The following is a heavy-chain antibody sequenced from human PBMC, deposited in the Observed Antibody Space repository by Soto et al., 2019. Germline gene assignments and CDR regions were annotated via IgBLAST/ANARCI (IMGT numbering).Heavy chain of an antibody. CDR2: IWYDGITK. J-gene: IGHJ5*02. Sequence: GGSLRLSCEVSGFSLSGYGMHWVRQAPGKGLEWVAVIWYDGITKNYADSVRGRFTISRDSSKNTVYLQMDSLKVEDTALYYCARDVDTTSHLNWFDPWGQGVMVTVSS. CDR1: GFSLSGYG. D-gene: IGHD5-18*01. CDR3: ARDVDTTSHLNWFDP. V-gene: IGHV3-33*01.